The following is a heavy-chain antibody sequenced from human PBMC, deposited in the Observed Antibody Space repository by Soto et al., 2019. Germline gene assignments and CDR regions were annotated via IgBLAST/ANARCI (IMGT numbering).Heavy chain of an antibody. CDR3: TRDFTWSEVY. CDR2: IVASSSSI. V-gene: IGHV3-48*02. Sequence: LSFAASGFTYSNYAMNCFRQAPEKALEWVSYIVASSSSIYYADSVKGRFTISRDNAKNSLYLQMNSLRDEDTAVYYCTRDFTWSEVYWGQGVQVTVSS. CDR1: GFTYSNYA. J-gene: IGHJ4*02. D-gene: IGHD3-3*01.